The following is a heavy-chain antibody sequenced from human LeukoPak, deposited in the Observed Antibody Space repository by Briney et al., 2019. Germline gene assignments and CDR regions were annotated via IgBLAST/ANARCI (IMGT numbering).Heavy chain of an antibody. CDR2: INHSGST. D-gene: IGHD6-25*01. Sequence: SETLSLTCAVYGGSFSGYYWSWIRKPPGKGLEWIGEINHSGSTNCNPSLKSRVTISVDTSKNQFSLKLSSVTAADTAVYYCARYSSGYYYYYGMDVWGQGTTVTVSS. CDR1: GGSFSGYY. J-gene: IGHJ6*02. CDR3: ARYSSGYYYYYGMDV. V-gene: IGHV4-34*01.